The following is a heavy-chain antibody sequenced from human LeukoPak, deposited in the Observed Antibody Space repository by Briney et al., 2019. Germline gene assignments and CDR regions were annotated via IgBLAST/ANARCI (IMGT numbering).Heavy chain of an antibody. V-gene: IGHV1-2*02. CDR3: ARDKYTGYETFDY. CDR1: GYTFTGYY. Sequence: GASVKVSCKASGYTFTGYYIHWERQAPGQGLEWMGWINPNNGGTNYAQKFQGRVTMTRDTSISTAYMELNRLTSDDTAVYYCARDKYTGYETFDYWGQGTLVTVSS. D-gene: IGHD5-12*01. J-gene: IGHJ4*02. CDR2: INPNNGGT.